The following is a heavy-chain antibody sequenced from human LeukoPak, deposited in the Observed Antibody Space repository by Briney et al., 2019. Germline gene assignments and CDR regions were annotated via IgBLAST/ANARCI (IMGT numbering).Heavy chain of an antibody. CDR1: GGSISSYY. V-gene: IGHV4-59*08. Sequence: SETLSLTCTVSGGSISSYYWSWIRQPPGKGLEWIGSIYHIGSTYYNPSLKSRVTISVDTSKNQFSLKLSSVTAADTAVYYCARGIYWFDPWGQGTLVTVSS. J-gene: IGHJ5*02. CDR3: ARGIYWFDP. CDR2: IYHIGST.